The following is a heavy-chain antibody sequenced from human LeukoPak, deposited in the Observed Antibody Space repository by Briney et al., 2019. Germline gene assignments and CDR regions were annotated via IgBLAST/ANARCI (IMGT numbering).Heavy chain of an antibody. CDR3: ARVYRRDGYNYDGFDI. V-gene: IGHV4-61*02. CDR2: VYSTGSA. J-gene: IGHJ3*02. CDR1: SGSINSDGYY. Sequence: SQTLSLTCTVSSGSINSDGYYWSWIRQPAGKGLEWIGRVYSTGSANYSPSLESRVIISIDTSKNQFFLRLSSVTAADTAAYYCARVYRRDGYNYDGFDIRGQGTMVTVS. D-gene: IGHD5-24*01.